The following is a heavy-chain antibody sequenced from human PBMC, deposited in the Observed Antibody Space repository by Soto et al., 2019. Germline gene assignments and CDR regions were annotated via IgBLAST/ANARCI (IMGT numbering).Heavy chain of an antibody. J-gene: IGHJ4*02. V-gene: IGHV1-69*01. D-gene: IGHD4-17*01. CDR2: FIPIFGTA. CDR1: GGTFSSYA. CDR3: ARDLGPPPSGHYHTVGDY. Sequence: QVQLVQSGAEVKKPGSSVKVSCKASGGTFSSYAISWVRQAPGQGLEWMGGFIPIFGTANYAQKFQGRVTITADESTSTAYMELSSLRSEDTAVYYCARDLGPPPSGHYHTVGDYWGQGTLVTVSS.